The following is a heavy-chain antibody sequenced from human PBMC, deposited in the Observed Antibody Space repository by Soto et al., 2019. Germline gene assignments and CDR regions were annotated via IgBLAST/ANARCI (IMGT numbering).Heavy chain of an antibody. D-gene: IGHD1-1*01. CDR1: GFTFSDNA. CDR3: AKGRTGTKGIFDF. CDR2: ISVNGGTA. J-gene: IGHJ4*02. Sequence: ELQLIESGGDLVQPGGSLRVSCAASGFTFSDNAMSWVRQTPGKGLEWVSVISVNGGTAFYADSVKGRFTISRDNSQNTLYLQMTNLRAEDTAIYFCAKGRTGTKGIFDFWGRGTLVTVSS. V-gene: IGHV3-23*01.